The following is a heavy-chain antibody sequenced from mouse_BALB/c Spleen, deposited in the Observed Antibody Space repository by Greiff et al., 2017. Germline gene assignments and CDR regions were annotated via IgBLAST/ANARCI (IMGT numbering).Heavy chain of an antibody. Sequence: EVKLQESGPGLVKPSQSLSLTCSVTGYSITSGYYWNWIRQFPGNKLEWMGYISYDGSNNYNPSLKNRISITRDTSKNQFFLKLNSVTTEDTATYYCASKMDYWGQGTSVTVSS. CDR2: ISYDGSN. CDR3: ASKMDY. V-gene: IGHV3-6*02. CDR1: GYSITSGYY. J-gene: IGHJ4*01.